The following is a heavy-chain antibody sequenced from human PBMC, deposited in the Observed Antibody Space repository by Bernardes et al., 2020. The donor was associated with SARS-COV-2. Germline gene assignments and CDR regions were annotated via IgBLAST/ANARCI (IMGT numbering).Heavy chain of an antibody. J-gene: IGHJ4*02. V-gene: IGHV3-23*01. Sequence: GGSLRLSCAASGFTFSSYAMSWVRQAPGKGLEWVSAISGSGGSTYYADSVKGRFTISRDNSKNTLYLQMNSLRAEDTAVYYCAKDSSSWYEPQLYYFDYWGQGTLVTVSS. CDR2: ISGSGGST. D-gene: IGHD6-13*01. CDR3: AKDSSSWYEPQLYYFDY. CDR1: GFTFSSYA.